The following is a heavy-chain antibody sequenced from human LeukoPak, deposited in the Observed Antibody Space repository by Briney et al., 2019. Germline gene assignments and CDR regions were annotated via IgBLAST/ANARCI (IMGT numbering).Heavy chain of an antibody. Sequence: SETLSLTCTVSGASISSDSYYWGWIRQPPGKGLEWIGSIYYSGNTYYNPSLKSRVTISIDTSKSQFSLKLSSVTAADTAVYYCGSLHQVRGLTVFDYWGQGALVTVSS. CDR3: GSLHQVRGLTVFDY. D-gene: IGHD3-10*01. CDR2: IYYSGNT. CDR1: GASISSDSYY. V-gene: IGHV4-39*07. J-gene: IGHJ4*02.